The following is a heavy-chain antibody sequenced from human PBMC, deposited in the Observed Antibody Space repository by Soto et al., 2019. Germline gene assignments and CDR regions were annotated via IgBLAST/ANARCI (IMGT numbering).Heavy chain of an antibody. D-gene: IGHD3-9*01. CDR3: AKVGDYDILTGYYKVDGYFDY. J-gene: IGHJ4*02. Sequence: GGSLRLSCAASGFTFSSYAMSWVRQAPGKGLEWVSAISGSGGSTYYADSVKGRFTISRDNSKNTLYLQMNSLRAEDTAVYYCAKVGDYDILTGYYKVDGYFDYWGQGTLVTVSS. V-gene: IGHV3-23*01. CDR1: GFTFSSYA. CDR2: ISGSGGST.